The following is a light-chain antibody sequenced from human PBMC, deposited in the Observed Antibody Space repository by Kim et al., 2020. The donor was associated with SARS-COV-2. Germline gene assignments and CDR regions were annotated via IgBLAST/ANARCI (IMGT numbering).Light chain of an antibody. CDR2: QDR. V-gene: IGLV3-1*01. CDR1: KLGDKY. Sequence: VSVSPGQTASITCSGDKLGDKYVCWYQQKPGQSPVMVIYQDRKRPSGIPERFSGSNSGNTATLTISGAQTVDEADYYCQAWDNRVVFGGGTQLTVL. J-gene: IGLJ2*01. CDR3: QAWDNRVV.